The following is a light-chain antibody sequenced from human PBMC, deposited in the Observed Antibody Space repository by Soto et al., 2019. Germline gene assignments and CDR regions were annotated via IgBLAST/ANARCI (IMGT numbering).Light chain of an antibody. CDR3: QQYNSYSLWT. J-gene: IGKJ1*01. Sequence: DIQMTQSPSTLSASVGDRVTITCRASQSISSWLAWYQQKQGKAPKLLIYKASSLESEVPSRFSGSGSGTEFTLTSSSLQPDDFATYYCQQYNSYSLWTFGQGTKVEIK. V-gene: IGKV1-5*03. CDR2: KAS. CDR1: QSISSW.